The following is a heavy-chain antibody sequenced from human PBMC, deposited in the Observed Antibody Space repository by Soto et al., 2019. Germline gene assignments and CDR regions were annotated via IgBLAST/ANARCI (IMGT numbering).Heavy chain of an antibody. CDR3: ARDSKAVAGKVFDY. D-gene: IGHD6-19*01. CDR1: GGSISSYY. V-gene: IGHV4-59*01. J-gene: IGHJ4*02. Sequence: PSETLSLTCTVSGGSISSYYWSWTRQPPGKGLEWIGYIYYSGSTNYNPSLKSRVTISVDTSKNQFSLKLSSVTAADTAVYYCARDSKAVAGKVFDYWGQGTLVTVS. CDR2: IYYSGST.